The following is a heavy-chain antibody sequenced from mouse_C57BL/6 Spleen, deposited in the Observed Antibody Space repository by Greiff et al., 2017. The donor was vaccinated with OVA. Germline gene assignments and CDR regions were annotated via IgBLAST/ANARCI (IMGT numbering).Heavy chain of an antibody. CDR2: IYPGSGNT. CDR3: AREGNYYAMDY. Sequence: QVTLKVSGAELVRPGASVKLSCKASGYTFTDYYINWVKQRPGQGLEWIARIYPGSGNTYYNEKFKGKATLTAEKSSSTAYMQLSSLTSEDSAVYYCAREGNYYAMDYWGQGTSVTVSS. J-gene: IGHJ4*01. D-gene: IGHD2-1*01. CDR1: GYTFTDYY. V-gene: IGHV1-76*01.